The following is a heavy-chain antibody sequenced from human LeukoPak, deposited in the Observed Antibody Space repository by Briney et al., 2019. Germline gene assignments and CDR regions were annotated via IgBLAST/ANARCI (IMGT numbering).Heavy chain of an antibody. CDR3: AKGVYYYDSSGYYYTYYFDY. D-gene: IGHD3-22*01. CDR1: GFTFSTYA. CDR2: ISGSGGST. Sequence: GGSLRLSCAASGFTFSTYAMSWGRQAPGKGLEWVSAISGSGGSTYYADSVKGRFTISRDNSKNTLYLQMNSLRAEDTAVYYCAKGVYYYDSSGYYYTYYFDYWGQGTLVTVSS. J-gene: IGHJ4*02. V-gene: IGHV3-23*01.